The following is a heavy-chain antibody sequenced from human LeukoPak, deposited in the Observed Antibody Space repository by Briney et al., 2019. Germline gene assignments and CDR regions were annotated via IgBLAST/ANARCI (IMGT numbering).Heavy chain of an antibody. D-gene: IGHD1-26*01. CDR1: GFTFDDYG. CDR3: ARGGRGYSGNYSGMFGY. V-gene: IGHV3-20*04. J-gene: IGHJ4*02. Sequence: GGSLRLSCAASGFTFDDYGMSWVRQAPGKGLEWVSGINWNGGSTGYADSVKGRFTISRDNAKNSLYLQMNSLRAEDTALYYCARGGRGYSGNYSGMFGYWGQGTLVTVSS. CDR2: INWNGGST.